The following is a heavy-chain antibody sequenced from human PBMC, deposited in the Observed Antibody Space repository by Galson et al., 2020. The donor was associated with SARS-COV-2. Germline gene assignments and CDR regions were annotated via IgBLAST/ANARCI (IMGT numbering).Heavy chain of an antibody. CDR1: GFTFSSYG. CDR3: AKDPNYYGSGSIDY. CDR2: ISYDGSNK. J-gene: IGHJ4*02. D-gene: IGHD3-10*01. Sequence: SLKISCAASGFTFSSYGMHWVRQAPGKGLEWVAVISYDGSNKYYADSVKGRFTISRDNSKNTLYLQMNSLRAEDTAVYYCAKDPNYYGSGSIDYWGQGALVTVSS. V-gene: IGHV3-30*18.